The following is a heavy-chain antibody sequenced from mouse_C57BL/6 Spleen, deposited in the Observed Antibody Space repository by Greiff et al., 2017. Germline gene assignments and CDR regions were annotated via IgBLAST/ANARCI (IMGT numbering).Heavy chain of an antibody. D-gene: IGHD6-1*01. V-gene: IGHV1-18*01. Sequence: EVKLEESGPELVKPGASVKIPCKASGYTFTDYNMDWVKQSHGKSLEWIGDINPNNGGTIYNQKFKGKATLTVDKSSSTAYMELRSLTSEDTAVYYCARSLYDYFDYWGQGTTLTVSS. CDR1: GYTFTDYN. J-gene: IGHJ2*01. CDR2: INPNNGGT. CDR3: ARSLYDYFDY.